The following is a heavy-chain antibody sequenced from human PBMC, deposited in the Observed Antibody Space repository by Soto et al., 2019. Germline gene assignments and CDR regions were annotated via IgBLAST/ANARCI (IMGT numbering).Heavy chain of an antibody. CDR1: GYSFTNYG. V-gene: IGHV1-18*01. CDR2: ISAYNGNT. J-gene: IGHJ6*03. D-gene: IGHD6-19*01. CDR3: ARDRGVAPPVAGNTHYYYYMGV. Sequence: QDQLVQSGVEVKKPGASVKVSCKASGYSFTNYGITWVRQAPGQGVEWMGWISAYNGNTNYAQKFQGRVTMTPDASTSTAYLELRSLRSDDTGVYYCARDRGVAPPVAGNTHYYYYMGVWGKGTTVTVSS.